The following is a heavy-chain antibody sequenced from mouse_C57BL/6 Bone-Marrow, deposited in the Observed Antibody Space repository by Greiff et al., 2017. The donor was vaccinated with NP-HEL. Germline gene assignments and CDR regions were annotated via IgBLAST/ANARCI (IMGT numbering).Heavy chain of an antibody. J-gene: IGHJ2*01. CDR1: GFTFSDYY. Sequence: EVKLQESGGGLVQPGGSLKLSCAASGFTFSDYYMYWVRQTPEKRLEWVAYISNGGGSTYYPDTVKGRFTISRDNAKNTLYLQMSRLKSEDTAMYYCARQGDWDFDYWGQGTTLTVSS. D-gene: IGHD4-1*01. CDR2: ISNGGGST. V-gene: IGHV5-12*01. CDR3: ARQGDWDFDY.